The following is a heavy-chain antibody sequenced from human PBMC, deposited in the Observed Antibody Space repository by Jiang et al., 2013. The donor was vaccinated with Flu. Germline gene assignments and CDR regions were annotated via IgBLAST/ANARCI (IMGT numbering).Heavy chain of an antibody. Sequence: IWHDGSNKYYADSVKGRFTVSRDNSKNMLDLQMNSLRVEDTAVYYCATLRGSSYDSYLLDFWGQGTLVSVSS. V-gene: IGHV3-33*01. J-gene: IGHJ4*02. D-gene: IGHD5-12*01. CDR2: IWHDGSNK. CDR3: ATLRGSSYDSYLLDF.